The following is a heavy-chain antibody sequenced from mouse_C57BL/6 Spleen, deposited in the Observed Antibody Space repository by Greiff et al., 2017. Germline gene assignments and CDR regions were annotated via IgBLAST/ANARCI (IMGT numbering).Heavy chain of an antibody. D-gene: IGHD3-2*02. J-gene: IGHJ2*01. CDR1: GYTFTSYG. CDR2: IYPRSGNT. V-gene: IGHV1-81*01. Sequence: QVHVKQSGAELARPGASVKLSCKASGYTFTSYGISWVKQRTGQGLEWIGEIYPRSGNTYYNEKFKGKATLTADKSSSTAYMELRSLTSEDSAVYFCARSAAQATPLDYWGQGTTLTVSS. CDR3: ARSAAQATPLDY.